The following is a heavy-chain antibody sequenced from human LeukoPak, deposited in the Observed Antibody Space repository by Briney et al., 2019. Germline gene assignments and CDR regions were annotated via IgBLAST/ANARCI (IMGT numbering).Heavy chain of an antibody. Sequence: SETLSVTCAVSDDSIRSSAYYWGWIRQPPGKGLEWIGSIYYSGSTYYNPSLKSRVTISIDTSKNQFSLKLSSVTAADTAVYYCASEPYGSGSFLGAFDIWGQGTMVTVSS. V-gene: IGHV4-39*01. CDR2: IYYSGST. CDR3: ASEPYGSGSFLGAFDI. CDR1: DDSIRSSAYY. D-gene: IGHD3-10*01. J-gene: IGHJ3*02.